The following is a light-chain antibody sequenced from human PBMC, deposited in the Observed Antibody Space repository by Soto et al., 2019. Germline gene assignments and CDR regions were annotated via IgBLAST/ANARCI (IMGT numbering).Light chain of an antibody. Sequence: QLVLTQSPSASASLGASVKLTCTLSSGHSSYAIAWHQQQPEKGPRYLMKLDSDGSHTKGDAIPDRFSGSSSGAERYLTISRLQSEDYADYYCQPWGTGIHVVLGGGAKLTVL. V-gene: IGLV4-69*01. CDR2: LDSDGSH. J-gene: IGLJ2*01. CDR1: SGHSSYA. CDR3: QPWGTGIHVV.